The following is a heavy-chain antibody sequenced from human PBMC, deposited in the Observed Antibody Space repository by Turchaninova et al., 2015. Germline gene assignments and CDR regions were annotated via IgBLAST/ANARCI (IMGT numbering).Heavy chain of an antibody. D-gene: IGHD6-13*01. CDR1: GSTSTGYY. J-gene: IGHJ5*02. Sequence: VQLVQSGAEVKKPGASGKASCKASGSTSTGYYMHWGRQDPRQGLEWMGRINPNSGGTNYAQKFQCRVTMTRDTSISTAYMELSRPRSDDTAVYYCARDPRRIAAAGGNWFDPWGQGTLVTVSS. CDR2: INPNSGGT. V-gene: IGHV1-2*06. CDR3: ARDPRRIAAAGGNWFDP.